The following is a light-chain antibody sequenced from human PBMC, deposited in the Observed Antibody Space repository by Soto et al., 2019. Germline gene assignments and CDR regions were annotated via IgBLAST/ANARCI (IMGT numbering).Light chain of an antibody. CDR2: GNS. Sequence: QSVLTQPPSVSGAPGQRVTISCTGRSSNIGAGYDVHGYQQLPGTAPKLLIYGNSNRPSGVPDRFSGSKSGTSASLAITGLQAEDEADYYCQFYDSSLSGRGVFGGGTKLTVL. V-gene: IGLV1-40*01. CDR1: SSNIGAGYD. CDR3: QFYDSSLSGRGV. J-gene: IGLJ2*01.